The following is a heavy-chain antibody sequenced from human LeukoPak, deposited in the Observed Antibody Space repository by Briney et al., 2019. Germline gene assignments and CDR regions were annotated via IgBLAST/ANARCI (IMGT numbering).Heavy chain of an antibody. D-gene: IGHD3-10*01. Sequence: GGSLRLSCIASGFRLSGYAMTWVRQAPGKGLEWVSTISGGGDAAYYADSVKGRFTISRDDAKNTVDLQMNSLRGEDTAVYYCVRGRGSYGWFDPWGQGTLVTVSS. CDR1: GFRLSGYA. J-gene: IGHJ5*02. CDR3: VRGRGSYGWFDP. V-gene: IGHV3-23*01. CDR2: ISGGGDAA.